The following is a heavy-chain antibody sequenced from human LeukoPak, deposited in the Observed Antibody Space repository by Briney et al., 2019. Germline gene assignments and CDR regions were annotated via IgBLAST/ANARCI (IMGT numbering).Heavy chain of an antibody. Sequence: GGSLKLSCAASGFTFSSYSMNWVRQAPGKGLEWVSSISSSSYIYYADSVKGRFTISRDNAKNSLYLQMNSLRAEDTALYYCAKGDHYDTSGYDAFDIRGRGTMVTVSS. V-gene: IGHV3-21*01. CDR3: AKGDHYDTSGYDAFDI. D-gene: IGHD3-22*01. CDR2: ISSSSYI. J-gene: IGHJ3*02. CDR1: GFTFSSYS.